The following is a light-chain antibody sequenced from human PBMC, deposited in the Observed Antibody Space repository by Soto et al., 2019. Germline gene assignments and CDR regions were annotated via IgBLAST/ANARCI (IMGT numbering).Light chain of an antibody. V-gene: IGLV2-14*01. CDR2: EVS. J-gene: IGLJ1*01. CDR3: TSYTSSTTNYV. CDR1: SSDIGDYNY. Sequence: QSALTQPASVSGSPGQSITFSCTGTSSDIGDYNYVSWYQQHPGKAPKLMIYEVSNRPSGVSDRFSGSKSGNTASLTISGLQAEDEADYYCTSYTSSTTNYVFGTGTKVTVL.